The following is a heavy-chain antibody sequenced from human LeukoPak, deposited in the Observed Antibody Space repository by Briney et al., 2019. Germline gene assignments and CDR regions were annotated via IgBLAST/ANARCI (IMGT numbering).Heavy chain of an antibody. CDR3: ARRIAAAEAWFDT. CDR2: IYHSGSR. D-gene: IGHD6-13*01. J-gene: IGHJ5*01. CDR1: GGSISIISHD. Sequence: TLSPTCTVSGGSISIISHDSAWIRQPPGKWLELSGSIYHSGSRYSTPFLKSRVTISVDSSKTKFSLKLSSVTAADTAVYYCARRIAAAEAWFDTWGHGNLVTV. V-gene: IGHV4-39*01.